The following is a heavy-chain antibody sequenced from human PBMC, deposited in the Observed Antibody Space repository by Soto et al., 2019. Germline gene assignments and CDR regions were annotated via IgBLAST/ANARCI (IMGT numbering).Heavy chain of an antibody. CDR3: ARDMRVTNWFDP. Sequence: GGSLRLSCAASGFTFSDFWMHWVRQAPGKGLVWVSHINTDGSSTNYADSVKGRFTISRDNAKNTLYLQMNSLTAEDTAVYYCARDMRVTNWFDPWGQGTLVTVSS. D-gene: IGHD2-2*01. CDR1: GFTFSDFW. V-gene: IGHV3-74*01. J-gene: IGHJ5*02. CDR2: INTDGSST.